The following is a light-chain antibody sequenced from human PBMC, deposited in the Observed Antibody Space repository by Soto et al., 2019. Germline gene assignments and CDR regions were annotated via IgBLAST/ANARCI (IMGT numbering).Light chain of an antibody. J-gene: IGKJ2*02. CDR1: RSISTW. Sequence: DIQMTQSPSTLSASVGDRVTINCRAIRSISTWLAWYQHRPGKAPKLLIYQASSLEDGVPSRFSGSGSGTEFTLTISSLQPDDFATYYCQQYISDSRTFGQGTKVESK. V-gene: IGKV1-5*03. CDR2: QAS. CDR3: QQYISDSRT.